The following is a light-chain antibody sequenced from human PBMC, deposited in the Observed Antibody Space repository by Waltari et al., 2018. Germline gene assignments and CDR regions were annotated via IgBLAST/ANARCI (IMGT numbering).Light chain of an antibody. J-gene: IGKJ2*01. V-gene: IGKV3-20*01. CDR1: QSLTKRY. Sequence: RASQSLTKRYLAWYQQKPGQAPRLLIYGASSRAAGIPDRFSGSGSVTDFTLTISRLEPEDFAVYYCQQYGSSVLYTFGQGTKLEIK. CDR3: QQYGSSVLYT. CDR2: GAS.